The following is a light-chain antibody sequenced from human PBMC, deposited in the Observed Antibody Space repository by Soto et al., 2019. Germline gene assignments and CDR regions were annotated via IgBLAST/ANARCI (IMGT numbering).Light chain of an antibody. J-gene: IGLJ1*01. V-gene: IGLV1-44*01. Sequence: QSVLTQPPSASGTPGQRVTISCSGSSSNIGSNTVNWYQQLPGTAAKLLIYSNNQRPSGVPDRSSGSKSGTSASLAISGLQSDDDADYYCAAWNASLNGYVFGTGTKVTVL. CDR1: SSNIGSNT. CDR3: AAWNASLNGYV. CDR2: SNN.